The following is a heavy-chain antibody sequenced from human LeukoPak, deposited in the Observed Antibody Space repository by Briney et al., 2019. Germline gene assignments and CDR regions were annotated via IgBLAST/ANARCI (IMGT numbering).Heavy chain of an antibody. V-gene: IGHV4-34*01. Sequence: SETLSLTCAVYGGSFSGYYWSWIRQPPGKGLEWIGEINHSGSTNYNPSLKSRVTISVDTSKNQFSLKLSSVTAADTAVYYCARGLGFPHNWNDGGALAWFDPWGQGTLVTVSS. CDR1: GGSFSGYY. CDR3: ARGLGFPHNWNDGGALAWFDP. CDR2: INHSGST. J-gene: IGHJ5*02. D-gene: IGHD1-1*01.